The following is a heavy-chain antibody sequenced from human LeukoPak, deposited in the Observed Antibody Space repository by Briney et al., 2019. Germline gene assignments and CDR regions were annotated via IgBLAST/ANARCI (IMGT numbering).Heavy chain of an antibody. V-gene: IGHV3-23*01. J-gene: IGHJ4*02. CDR3: AKDGVVVIRPIKGSYDY. Sequence: GGSLRLSCAASGFTFSSYAMSWVRQAPGKGLEWVSAISGSGGSTYYADSVKGRFTISRDNSKNTLYLQMNSLRAEDTAVYYCAKDGVVVIRPIKGSYDYWGQGTLVTVSS. CDR2: ISGSGGST. CDR1: GFTFSSYA. D-gene: IGHD2-21*01.